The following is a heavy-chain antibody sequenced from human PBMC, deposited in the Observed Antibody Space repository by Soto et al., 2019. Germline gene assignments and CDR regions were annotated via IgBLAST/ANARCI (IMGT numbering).Heavy chain of an antibody. CDR2: IYSGGST. J-gene: IGHJ5*02. D-gene: IGHD2-8*01. CDR1: GFTVSSNY. Sequence: GGSLRLSCAASGFTVSSNYMSRVRQAPGKGLEWVSVIYSGGSTYYADSVKGRFVVSRDNDKNTVYLHMSSLTGEDTAVYFCAKIEMGWFAHWGQGTQVTVSS. V-gene: IGHV3-53*01. CDR3: AKIEMGWFAH.